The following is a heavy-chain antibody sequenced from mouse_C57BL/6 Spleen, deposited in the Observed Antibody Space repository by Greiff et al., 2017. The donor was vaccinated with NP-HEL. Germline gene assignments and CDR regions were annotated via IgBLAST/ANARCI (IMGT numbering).Heavy chain of an antibody. J-gene: IGHJ2*01. D-gene: IGHD2-4*01. CDR3: ARRGDYDGGYYFDY. Sequence: EVQGVESGGGLVKPGGSLKLSFAASGFTFSDYGMHWVRQAPEKGLEWVAYISSGSSTIYYADTVKGRFTISRDNAKNTLFLQMTSLRSEDTAMYYCARRGDYDGGYYFDYWGQGTTLTVSS. CDR1: GFTFSDYG. V-gene: IGHV5-17*01. CDR2: ISSGSSTI.